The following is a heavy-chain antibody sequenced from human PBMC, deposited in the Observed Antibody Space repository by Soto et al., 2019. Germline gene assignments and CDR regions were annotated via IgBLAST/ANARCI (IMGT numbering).Heavy chain of an antibody. CDR2: IYYSGST. D-gene: IGHD6-13*01. CDR1: GGSISSYY. J-gene: IGHJ3*02. CDR3: ARKTLDGSSFAFDI. Sequence: SETLSLTCTGSGGSISSYYWSWIRQPPGKGLEWIGYIYYSGSTNYNPSLKSRVTISVDTSKNQFSLKLSSVTAADTAVYYCARKTLDGSSFAFDIWGQGTMVTVSS. V-gene: IGHV4-59*01.